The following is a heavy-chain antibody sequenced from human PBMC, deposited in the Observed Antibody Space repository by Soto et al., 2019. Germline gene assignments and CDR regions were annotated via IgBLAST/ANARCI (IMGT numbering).Heavy chain of an antibody. D-gene: IGHD4-4*01. CDR1: GYTFTDYW. V-gene: IGHV5-51*01. Sequence: GESLKISCKGTGYTFTDYWIGWVRQLPGKGLEWIGIIYPGDSDIRYSPSFQGHVTITVDKSTSTAYLQWNTRKPSDTAMYYCAKHLSNFGYDYYAMDVWGQGTTITVPS. CDR3: AKHLSNFGYDYYAMDV. CDR2: IYPGDSDI. J-gene: IGHJ6*01.